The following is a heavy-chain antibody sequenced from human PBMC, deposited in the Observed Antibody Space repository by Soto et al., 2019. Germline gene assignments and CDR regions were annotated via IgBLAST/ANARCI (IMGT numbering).Heavy chain of an antibody. D-gene: IGHD3-10*01. CDR1: GGSFSGYY. V-gene: IGHV4-34*01. Sequence: PSETLSLTCAVYGGSFSGYYWSWIRQPPGKGLEWIGEINHSGSTNYNPSLKSRVTISVDTSKNQFSLKLSSVTAEDTALYYCARDSKIRGTNWYFDLWGRGTLVTVSS. J-gene: IGHJ2*01. CDR3: ARDSKIRGTNWYFDL. CDR2: INHSGST.